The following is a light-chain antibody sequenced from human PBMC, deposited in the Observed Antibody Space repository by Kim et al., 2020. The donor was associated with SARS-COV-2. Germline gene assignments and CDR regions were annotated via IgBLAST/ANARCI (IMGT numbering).Light chain of an antibody. CDR3: QAWDSSTAV. V-gene: IGLV3-1*01. Sequence: VSVSPGQTASITCSGDKLGDKYACWYQQKPGQSPVLVIYQDSKRPSGIPERFSGSNSGNTATLTISGTQAMDEADYYCQAWDSSTAVFGGGTQLTVL. J-gene: IGLJ7*01. CDR1: KLGDKY. CDR2: QDS.